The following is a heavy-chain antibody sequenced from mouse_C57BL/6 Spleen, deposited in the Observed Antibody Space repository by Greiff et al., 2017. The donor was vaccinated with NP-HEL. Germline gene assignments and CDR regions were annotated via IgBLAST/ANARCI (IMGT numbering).Heavy chain of an antibody. CDR2: IRNKANGYTT. CDR1: GFTFTDYY. Sequence: EVKVEESGGGLVQPGGSLSLSCAASGFTFTDYYMSWARQPPGKALEWLGFIRNKANGYTTEYSASVKGRFTISRDNSQSILYLQMNALRAEDSATYYCASLYYYGSSFAYWGQGTLVTVSA. CDR3: ASLYYYGSSFAY. J-gene: IGHJ3*01. V-gene: IGHV7-3*01. D-gene: IGHD1-1*01.